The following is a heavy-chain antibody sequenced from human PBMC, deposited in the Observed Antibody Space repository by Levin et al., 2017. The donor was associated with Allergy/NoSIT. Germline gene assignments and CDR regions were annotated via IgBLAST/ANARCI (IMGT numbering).Heavy chain of an antibody. Sequence: SQTLSLTCAVYGGSFSGYYWSWIRQPPGKGLEWIGEINHSGSTNYNPSLKSRVTISVDTSKNQFSLKLSSVTAADTAVYYCARSPYYYDSSGARRWFDPWGQGTLVTVSS. D-gene: IGHD3-22*01. CDR1: GGSFSGYY. J-gene: IGHJ5*02. V-gene: IGHV4-34*01. CDR2: INHSGST. CDR3: ARSPYYYDSSGARRWFDP.